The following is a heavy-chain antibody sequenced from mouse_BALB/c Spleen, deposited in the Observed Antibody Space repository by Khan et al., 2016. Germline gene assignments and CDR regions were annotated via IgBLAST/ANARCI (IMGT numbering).Heavy chain of an antibody. D-gene: IGHD2-14*01. J-gene: IGHJ2*01. CDR2: INPSGGYT. Sequence: VQLQESGAELARPGASVKMSCKASGYTFISYTMHWVKQRPGQGLEWIGYINPSGGYTNYNQKFNDKATLTPDKSSSPAYMQLSSLTSEDSAVYYWARSGNYRYGGLDYGGQGTTLTVSS. V-gene: IGHV1-4*01. CDR1: GYTFISYT. CDR3: ARSGNYRYGGLDY.